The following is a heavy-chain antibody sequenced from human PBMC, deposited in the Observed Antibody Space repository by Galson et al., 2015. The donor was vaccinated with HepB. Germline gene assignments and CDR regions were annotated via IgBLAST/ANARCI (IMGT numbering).Heavy chain of an antibody. D-gene: IGHD3-10*01. CDR3: AKGGGAISPLDY. CDR1: GFTFSSYA. V-gene: IGHV3-23*01. Sequence: SLRLSCAASGFTFSSYAMTWVRQAPGRGLEWVSSISRSGDSTYYADSVKGRFTISRDNSKNTLYLQMNSPRADDTAVYYCAKGGGAISPLDYWGQGTRVTVSS. J-gene: IGHJ4*02. CDR2: ISRSGDST.